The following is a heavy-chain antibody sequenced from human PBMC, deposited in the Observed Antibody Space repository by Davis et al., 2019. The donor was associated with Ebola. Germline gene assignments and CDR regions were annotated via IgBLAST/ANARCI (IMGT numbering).Heavy chain of an antibody. CDR2: ISGSGGST. Sequence: GESLKISCAASGFILRSFWMSWVRQAPGKGLEWVSAISGSGGSTYYADSVKGRFTISRDNYKNTLYLQMNSLRAEDTAVYYCAKGRSNWHAFDIWGQGTMVTVS. J-gene: IGHJ3*02. CDR3: AKGRSNWHAFDI. V-gene: IGHV3-23*01. CDR1: GFILRSFW. D-gene: IGHD7-27*01.